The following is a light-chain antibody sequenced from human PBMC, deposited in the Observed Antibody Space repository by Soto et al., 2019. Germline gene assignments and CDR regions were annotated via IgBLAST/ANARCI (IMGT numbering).Light chain of an antibody. CDR3: QQSYSTPH. V-gene: IGKV1-5*03. CDR1: QSISSW. J-gene: IGKJ3*01. Sequence: DIQMTQSPSTLSASVGDRVTITCRASQSISSWLAWYQQKPGKAPKLLIYKASSLESGVPSRFSGSGSGTEFTLTISSLQPEDFATYYCQQSYSTPHFGPGTKVDL. CDR2: KAS.